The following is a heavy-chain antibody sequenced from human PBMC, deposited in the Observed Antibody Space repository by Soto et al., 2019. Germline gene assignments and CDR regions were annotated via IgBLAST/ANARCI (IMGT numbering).Heavy chain of an antibody. CDR2: IYYSGST. Sequence: SETLSLTCTASGGSVSSGSYYWSWIRQPPGKGLEWIGYIYYSGSTNYNPSLKSRVTISVDTSKNQFSLKLSSVTAADTAVYYCARDNLLWFGELLYPNDRFHYYGMDVWGQGTTVTVSS. V-gene: IGHV4-61*01. D-gene: IGHD3-10*01. J-gene: IGHJ6*02. CDR3: ARDNLLWFGELLYPNDRFHYYGMDV. CDR1: GGSVSSGSYY.